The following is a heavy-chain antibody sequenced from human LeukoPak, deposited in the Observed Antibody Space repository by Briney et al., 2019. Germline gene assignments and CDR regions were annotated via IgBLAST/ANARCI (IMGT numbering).Heavy chain of an antibody. J-gene: IGHJ4*02. V-gene: IGHV4-59*01. D-gene: IGHD1-26*01. CDR3: ASYSRSHWGFDY. CDR2: IYYSGST. CDR1: GGSISSYY. Sequence: SETLSLTCAVSGGSISSYYWSCVRQPPGKGLEWIGYIYYSGSTNYNPSLKSRVTISVDTSKNQFSLKLSSVTAADTAVYYCASYSRSHWGFDYWGQGTLVTVSS.